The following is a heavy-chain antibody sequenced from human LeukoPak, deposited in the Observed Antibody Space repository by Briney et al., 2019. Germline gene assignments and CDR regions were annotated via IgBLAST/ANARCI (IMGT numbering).Heavy chain of an antibody. CDR2: IYYSASTNYNPSLT. CDR1: GGSINNYY. J-gene: IGHJ3*02. Sequence: PSETLSLTCTVSGGSINNYYWSWIRQPPGKGLEWIGYIYYSASTNYNPSLTNYNPSLKSRFTISVDTSKNHFSLKLTSVTAADTAMYYCARNKLFDIWGQGTMVTVSS. V-gene: IGHV4-59*08. CDR3: ARNKLFDI.